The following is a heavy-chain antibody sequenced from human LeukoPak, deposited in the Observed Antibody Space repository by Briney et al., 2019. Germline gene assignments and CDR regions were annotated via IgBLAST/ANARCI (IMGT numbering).Heavy chain of an antibody. CDR2: FDPEDGET. D-gene: IGHD3-22*01. CDR3: ATESHYYDSSGPTPSWFDP. J-gene: IGHJ5*02. CDR1: GYTPTELS. V-gene: IGHV1-24*01. Sequence: ASVKVSCKVSGYTPTELSMHWVRQAPGKGLEWMGGFDPEDGETIYAQKFQGRVTMTEDTSTDTAYMGLSSLRSEDTAVYYCATESHYYDSSGPTPSWFDPWGQGTLVTVSS.